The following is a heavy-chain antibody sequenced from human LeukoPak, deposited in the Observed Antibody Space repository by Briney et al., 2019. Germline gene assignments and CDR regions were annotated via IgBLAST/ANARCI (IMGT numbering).Heavy chain of an antibody. Sequence: GASVKVSCKASGGTFSKCAISWVRQAPGQGLEWMGGIVPIFGLANYAQKFQGRLTITTDESTTTAYMELSSLTSDDTAIYYCAVRIVPAAHLDHWGQGTLVTVSS. D-gene: IGHD2-2*01. CDR3: AVRIVPAAHLDH. CDR1: GGTFSKCA. V-gene: IGHV1-69*05. J-gene: IGHJ4*02. CDR2: IVPIFGLA.